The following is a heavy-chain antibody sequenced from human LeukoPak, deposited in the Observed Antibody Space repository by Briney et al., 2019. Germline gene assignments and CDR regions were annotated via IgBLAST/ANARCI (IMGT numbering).Heavy chain of an antibody. CDR2: IYYSGST. J-gene: IGHJ4*02. Sequence: SETLSLTCTVSGGSISSYYWSWIRQPPGKGLEWIGYIYYSGSTNYNPSLKSRVTMSVDTSKNQFSLKLSSVTAADTAVYYCAREEPTMIYGFDYWGQGTLVTVSS. V-gene: IGHV4-59*12. D-gene: IGHD3-22*01. CDR3: AREEPTMIYGFDY. CDR1: GGSISSYY.